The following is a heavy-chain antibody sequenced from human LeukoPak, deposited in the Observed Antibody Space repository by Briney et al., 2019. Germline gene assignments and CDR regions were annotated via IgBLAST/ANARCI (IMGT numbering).Heavy chain of an antibody. D-gene: IGHD5-18*01. J-gene: IGHJ3*02. CDR2: ISGGSSGST. CDR1: GFTFSDYA. CDR3: AKVVDTGQGDAFDI. V-gene: IGHV3-23*01. Sequence: GGSLRLSCAASGFTFSDYAMSWVRQAPGKGLEWLSVISGGSSGSTYYADSVTGRFTISRDNSKNTLYLQMNSLRAEDTAVYYCAKVVDTGQGDAFDIWGQGTMVTVSS.